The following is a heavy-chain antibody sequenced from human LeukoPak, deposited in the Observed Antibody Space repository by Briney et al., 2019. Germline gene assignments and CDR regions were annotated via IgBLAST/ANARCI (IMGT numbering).Heavy chain of an antibody. D-gene: IGHD3-22*01. CDR2: ISVYNGDT. J-gene: IGHJ4*02. V-gene: IGHV1-18*04. CDR3: ASNTGSDSSGYAY. Sequence: ASVKVSCKASGYTFTSYYMHWVRQAPGQGLEWMGWISVYNGDTNYAQKPQGRVTMTTETSTSTAYMELRSLRSNDTVVYYCASNTGSDSSGYAYWGQGTLVTVSS. CDR1: GYTFTSYY.